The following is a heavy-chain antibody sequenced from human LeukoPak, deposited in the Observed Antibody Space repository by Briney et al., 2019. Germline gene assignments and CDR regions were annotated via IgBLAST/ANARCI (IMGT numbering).Heavy chain of an antibody. D-gene: IGHD4-23*01. CDR2: IYPGDSNT. J-gene: IGHJ5*02. V-gene: IGHV5-51*01. Sequence: AESLKISCKGAGYSFTSYWICWVRQMPRKGLEWRGIIYPGDSNTRYSPSFQGQVTISADKSISTAYLQWSSLKASDTAMYYCARHSGGNSGGWFDPWGQGTLVTVSS. CDR3: ARHSGGNSGGWFDP. CDR1: GYSFTSYW.